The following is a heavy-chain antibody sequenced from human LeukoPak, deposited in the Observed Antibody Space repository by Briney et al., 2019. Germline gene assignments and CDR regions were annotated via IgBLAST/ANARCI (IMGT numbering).Heavy chain of an antibody. CDR1: GFTFSSYA. CDR3: AREGRWLQLRGAFDI. CDR2: ISYDGSNK. J-gene: IGHJ3*02. Sequence: GGSLRLSCAASGFTFSSYAMHWVRQAPGKGLEWVAVISYDGSNKYYADSVKGRFTISRDNSKNTLYLQMNSLRAEDTAVYYCAREGRWLQLRGAFDIWGQGTMVTVSS. D-gene: IGHD5-24*01. V-gene: IGHV3-30*01.